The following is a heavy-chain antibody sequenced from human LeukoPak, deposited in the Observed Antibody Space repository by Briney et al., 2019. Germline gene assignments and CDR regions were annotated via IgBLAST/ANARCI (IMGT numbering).Heavy chain of an antibody. D-gene: IGHD4-17*01. CDR1: GFTFSSYS. CDR2: ISSSSSYI. CDR3: ARDSTVTTSDAFDI. J-gene: IGHJ3*02. Sequence: NTGGSLRLSRAASGFTFSSYSMNWVRQAPGKGLEWVSSISSSSSYIYYADSVKGRFTISRDNAKNSLYLQMNSLRAEDTAVYYCARDSTVTTSDAFDIWGQGTMVTVSS. V-gene: IGHV3-21*01.